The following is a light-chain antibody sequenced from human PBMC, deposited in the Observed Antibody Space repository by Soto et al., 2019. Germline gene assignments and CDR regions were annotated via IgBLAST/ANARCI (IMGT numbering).Light chain of an antibody. J-gene: IGLJ1*01. V-gene: IGLV1-40*01. CDR3: QSYDSSLSGSNV. CDR1: SSNIGAHYG. CDR2: GDR. Sequence: QLVLTQPPSVSGAPGQRVTISCTGSSSNIGAHYGVHWYQHLPGTAPKLLIYGDRNRPSGVPDRFSGSKSGTSASLVITGLQSEDEADYYCQSYDSSLSGSNVFGTGTKLTVL.